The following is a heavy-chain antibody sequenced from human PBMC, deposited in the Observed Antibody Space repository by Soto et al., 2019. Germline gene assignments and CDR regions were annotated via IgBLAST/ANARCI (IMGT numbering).Heavy chain of an antibody. V-gene: IGHV4-59*01. Sequence: TSETLSLTCTVSGGSIISGYWSWIRQPPGKGLEWIGYISYSGNTNYNPSLKSRVTMSVDTPKNQFSLRLISVTTADTAVYYCAGLRGYAGSPIDYWGQGTLVTVSS. CDR3: AGLRGYAGSPIDY. D-gene: IGHD2-15*01. CDR2: ISYSGNT. CDR1: GGSIISGY. J-gene: IGHJ4*02.